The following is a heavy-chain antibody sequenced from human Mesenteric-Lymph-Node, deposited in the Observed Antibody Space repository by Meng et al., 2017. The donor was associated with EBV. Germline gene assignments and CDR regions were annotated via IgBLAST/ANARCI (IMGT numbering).Heavy chain of an antibody. Sequence: VQVVESGGGGVQPGGSLGLSCAASGFTVSSNYMSWVRQAPGKGLEWVSVIYSGGSTYYADSVKGRFTISRDNSKNTLYLQMNSLRAEDTAVYYCARDSARGGDGDSDWYFDLWGRGTLVTVSS. J-gene: IGHJ2*01. CDR1: GFTVSSNY. CDR3: ARDSARGGDGDSDWYFDL. V-gene: IGHV3-53*01. CDR2: IYSGGST. D-gene: IGHD4-17*01.